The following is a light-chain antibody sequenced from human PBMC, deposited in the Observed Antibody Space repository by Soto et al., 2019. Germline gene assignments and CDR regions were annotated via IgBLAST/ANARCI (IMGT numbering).Light chain of an antibody. Sequence: QSALTQPPSASGSPGQSVTISCTGTSSDVGGYNYVSWYQQLPDKAPKLMIYEVSKRPSGVPDRFSGSKSGNTASLTVSGLRAEDEAGYYCSSYAGSNNLVVFGGGTKVTVL. CDR3: SSYAGSNNLVV. CDR2: EVS. V-gene: IGLV2-8*01. CDR1: SSDVGGYNY. J-gene: IGLJ2*01.